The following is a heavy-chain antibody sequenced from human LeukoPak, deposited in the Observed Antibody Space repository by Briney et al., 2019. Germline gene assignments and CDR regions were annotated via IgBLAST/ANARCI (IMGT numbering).Heavy chain of an antibody. CDR3: ARAPGGYCSSTSCRIYAFDI. D-gene: IGHD2-2*01. Sequence: SETLSLTCAVYGGSFSGYYWSWIRQPPGKGLEWIGEVNHSGSTNYNPSLKSRVTISVDTSENQFSLKLSSVTAADTAVYYCARAPGGYCSSTSCRIYAFDIWGQGTMVTVSS. CDR2: VNHSGST. J-gene: IGHJ3*02. V-gene: IGHV4-34*01. CDR1: GGSFSGYY.